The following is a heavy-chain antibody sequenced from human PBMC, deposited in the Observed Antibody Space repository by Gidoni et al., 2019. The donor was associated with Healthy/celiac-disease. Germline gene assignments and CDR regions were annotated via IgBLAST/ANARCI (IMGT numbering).Heavy chain of an antibody. CDR3: AREAYDSSEKRRTNWFDP. CDR1: GGSISSGSYY. CDR2: IYTSGST. D-gene: IGHD3-22*01. J-gene: IGHJ5*02. Sequence: QVQLQESGPGLVKPSQTLSLTCTVSGGSISSGSYYWSWIRQPAGKGLEWIGRIYTSGSTNYNPSLKSRVTISVDTSKNQFSLKLSSVTAADTAVYYCAREAYDSSEKRRTNWFDPWGQGTLVTVSS. V-gene: IGHV4-61*02.